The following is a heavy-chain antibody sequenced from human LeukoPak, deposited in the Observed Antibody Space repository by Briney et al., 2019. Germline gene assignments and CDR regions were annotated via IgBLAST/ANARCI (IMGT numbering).Heavy chain of an antibody. CDR1: GFTFSDYG. V-gene: IGHV3-30*03. CDR2: TSYDGSDE. D-gene: IGHD3-3*01. J-gene: IGHJ6*04. CDR3: ARTYTVFGAMDV. Sequence: GGSLRLSCVASGFTFSDYGMHWVRQAPGKGLEWVAATSYDGSDEYYVDSVKGRFTISRDNSKSTLYLEMKSLSSEDTAIYYCARTYTVFGAMDVWGKGTTVTVSA.